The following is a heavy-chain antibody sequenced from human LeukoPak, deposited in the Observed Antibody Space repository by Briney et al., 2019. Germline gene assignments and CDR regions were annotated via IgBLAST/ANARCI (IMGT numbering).Heavy chain of an antibody. J-gene: IGHJ3*02. CDR3: ARDRTIFGVVTEAFDI. D-gene: IGHD3-3*01. CDR2: IKQDGSEK. V-gene: IGHV3-7*01. CDR1: GFTFSSYW. Sequence: GGSLRLSCAASGFTFSSYWMSWVRQAPGKGLEWVANIKQDGSEKYYVDSVKGRFTISRDNAKNSLYLPMNSLRAEDTAVYYCARDRTIFGVVTEAFDIWGQGTMVTVSS.